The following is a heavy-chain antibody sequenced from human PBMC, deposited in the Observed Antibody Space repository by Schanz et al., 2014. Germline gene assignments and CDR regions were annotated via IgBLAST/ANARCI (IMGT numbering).Heavy chain of an antibody. CDR2: INWNGGST. CDR1: GFGFDDYA. Sequence: EVQLVESGGGVVRPGGSLRLSCAASGFGFDDYAMSWVRQAPGKGLEWVSGINWNGGSTGYADSVKGRFTISRDNGKTSFYRQKNSVGAEDTAVFFCRRDYERAFSSPRHDAFDVWGQGTVVTVSS. D-gene: IGHD3-16*01. CDR3: RRDYERAFSSPRHDAFDV. V-gene: IGHV3-20*04. J-gene: IGHJ3*01.